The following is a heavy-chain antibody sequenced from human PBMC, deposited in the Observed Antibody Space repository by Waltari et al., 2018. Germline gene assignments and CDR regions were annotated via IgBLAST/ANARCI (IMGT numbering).Heavy chain of an antibody. CDR2: MRGSGGTT. D-gene: IGHD3-16*02. CDR3: AKDLDYEYIWGSYRLFDY. CDR1: GYTFSSYA. Sequence: EVQPLESGGGLVQPGGSLRLSCAASGYTFSSYAMSWVRQAPGKGLEWCSAMRGSGGTTYCADSVKGRFTISRDNSKNTLYLQMNSLRAEDTAVYYCAKDLDYEYIWGSYRLFDYWGQGTLVTVSS. V-gene: IGHV3-23*01. J-gene: IGHJ4*02.